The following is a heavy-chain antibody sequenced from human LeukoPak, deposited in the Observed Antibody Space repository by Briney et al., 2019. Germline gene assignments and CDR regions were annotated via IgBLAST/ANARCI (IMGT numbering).Heavy chain of an antibody. J-gene: IGHJ4*02. CDR2: IKSKTDGGTT. D-gene: IGHD2-2*01. CDR3: TTSLIVVVPAAITRDDY. CDR1: GFTFSNAW. Sequence: GGSLRLSCAASGFTFSNAWMSWVRQAPGKGLEWDGRIKSKTDGGTTDYAAPVKGRFTISRDDTKNTLYLQMNSLKTEDTAVYYCTTSLIVVVPAAITRDDYWGQGTLVTVSS. V-gene: IGHV3-15*01.